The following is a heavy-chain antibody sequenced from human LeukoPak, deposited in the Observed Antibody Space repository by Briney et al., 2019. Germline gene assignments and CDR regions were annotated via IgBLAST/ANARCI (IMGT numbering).Heavy chain of an antibody. CDR1: GYTFTVYF. J-gene: IGHJ6*03. D-gene: IGHD2-15*01. CDR3: ARDGGVVAAQGYYYYYMDV. CDR2: INPNNGGT. Sequence: AASVKVSCKASGYTFTVYFIHWVRQAPGQGLGWMGWINPNNGGTKYAQKFQGRVTMTRDTSISTAYMELSRLRSDDTAVYYCARDGGVVAAQGYYYYYMDVWGKGTTVTVSS. V-gene: IGHV1-2*02.